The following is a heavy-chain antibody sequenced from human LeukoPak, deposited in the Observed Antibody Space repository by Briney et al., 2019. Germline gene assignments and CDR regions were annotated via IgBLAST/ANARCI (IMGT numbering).Heavy chain of an antibody. V-gene: IGHV3-48*01. J-gene: IGHJ4*02. D-gene: IGHD4/OR15-4a*01. CDR1: GFTFSSYS. Sequence: PGGSLRLSCAASGFTFSSYSMNWVRQAPGKGLEWVSYISSSSSTIYYADTVKGGFTISRDNAKNSLYLQMNSLRAEDTAVYYCARHGALAAALLRAFDYWGQGTLVAVSS. CDR2: ISSSSSTI. CDR3: ARHGALAAALLRAFDY.